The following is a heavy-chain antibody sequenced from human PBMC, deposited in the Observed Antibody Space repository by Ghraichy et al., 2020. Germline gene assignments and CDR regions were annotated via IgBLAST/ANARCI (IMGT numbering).Heavy chain of an antibody. CDR1: GFMFSSYA. Sequence: GGSLRLSCAASGFMFSSYAMNWVRQAPGKGLEWVSYIDRTGTNLQYADSVKGRFTISRDNAKNSLFLQMNSLRDEDTAVYYCVRDHNWALDYWGQGSLLTVSS. CDR2: IDRTGTNL. D-gene: IGHD1-1*01. J-gene: IGHJ4*02. V-gene: IGHV3-48*02. CDR3: VRDHNWALDY.